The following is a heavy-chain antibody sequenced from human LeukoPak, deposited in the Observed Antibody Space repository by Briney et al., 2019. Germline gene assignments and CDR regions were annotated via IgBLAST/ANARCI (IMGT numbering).Heavy chain of an antibody. D-gene: IGHD4-17*01. Sequence: GESLKISCQGSGYSFTSYWIGWVRQMPGKGLEWMGIIYPGDSDTRYSPSFQGQVTISADKSISTAYLQWSSLKASDTAMYYCARQVAGDDYGDLYYFDYWGQGTLVTVSS. CDR2: IYPGDSDT. J-gene: IGHJ4*02. V-gene: IGHV5-51*01. CDR3: ARQVAGDDYGDLYYFDY. CDR1: GYSFTSYW.